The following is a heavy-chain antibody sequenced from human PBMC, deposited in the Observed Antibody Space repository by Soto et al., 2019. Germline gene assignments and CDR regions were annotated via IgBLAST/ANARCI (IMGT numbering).Heavy chain of an antibody. J-gene: IGHJ5*02. V-gene: IGHV4-30-4*01. CDR3: ARLGGYYHSLDT. D-gene: IGHD3-22*01. CDR1: GGSLSSGDYY. CDR2: IYYSGST. Sequence: PSETQSLTCTVSGGSLSSGDYYWSWLRQPPGKGRDWIGYIYYSGSTYYNPSLKSRVTISIDASKNQISLKLSSVTAGDTAFYYCARLGGYYHSLDTWGQGTLVTVSS.